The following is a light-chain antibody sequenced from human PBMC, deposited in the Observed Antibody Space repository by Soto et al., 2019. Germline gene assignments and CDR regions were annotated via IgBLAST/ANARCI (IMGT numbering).Light chain of an antibody. V-gene: IGLV2-14*01. J-gene: IGLJ1*01. CDR3: SSYTSSSLYV. Sequence: QSALTQPASVSGSPGQSITISRPGTSSDVGGYNYVSWYQQHPGKAPKLMIYDVSNRPSGVSNRFSGSKSGNTASLTISGLQAEYEADYYCSSYTSSSLYVFGSETSVTVL. CDR1: SSDVGGYNY. CDR2: DVS.